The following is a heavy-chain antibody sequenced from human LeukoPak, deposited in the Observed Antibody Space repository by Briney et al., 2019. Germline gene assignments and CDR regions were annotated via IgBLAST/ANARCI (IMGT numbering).Heavy chain of an antibody. CDR3: ARATQWLMYYYYGMDV. D-gene: IGHD6-19*01. CDR1: GYTFTGYY. V-gene: IGHV1-2*02. Sequence: ASVKVSCKASGYTFTGYYMHWVRQAPGQGLEWMGWINPNSGGTNYAQKFQGRVTMTRDTSISTAYMELSRLRSDDTAVYYCARATQWLMYYYYGMDVWGQGTTVTVSS. CDR2: INPNSGGT. J-gene: IGHJ6*02.